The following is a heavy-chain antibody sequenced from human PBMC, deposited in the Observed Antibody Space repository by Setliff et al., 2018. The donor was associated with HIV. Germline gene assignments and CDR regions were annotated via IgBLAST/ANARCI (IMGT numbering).Heavy chain of an antibody. CDR3: ARTRGYSYGTLAGFDY. CDR1: GAPIRSQY. D-gene: IGHD5-18*01. V-gene: IGHV4-59*11. CDR2: ISYSGST. J-gene: IGHJ4*01. Sequence: PSETLSLTCTVSGAPIRSQYWSWIRKPPGKGLEWIGYISYSGSTNYNPSLESRVAMSVDTSKQQFSLEVSSVTAADTAVYYCARTRGYSYGTLAGFDYWGRGSLVTVSS.